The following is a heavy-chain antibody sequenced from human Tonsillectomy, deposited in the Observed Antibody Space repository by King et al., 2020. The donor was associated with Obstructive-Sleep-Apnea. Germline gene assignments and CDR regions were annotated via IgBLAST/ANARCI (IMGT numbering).Heavy chain of an antibody. CDR1: GGSISSYY. V-gene: IGHV4-59*01. Sequence: VQLQESGPGLVKPSETLSLTCTVPGGSISSYYWSWIRQPPGKGLEWIGYIYYSGSTNYNPSLKSRVTISVDTSKNQFSLKLSSVTAADTAVYYCAREFTRGGMDVWGQGTTVTVSS. J-gene: IGHJ6*02. CDR2: IYYSGST. D-gene: IGHD3-3*01. CDR3: AREFTRGGMDV.